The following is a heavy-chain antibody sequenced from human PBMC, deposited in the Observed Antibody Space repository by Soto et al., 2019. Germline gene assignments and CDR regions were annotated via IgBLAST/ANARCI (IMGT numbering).Heavy chain of an antibody. Sequence: EVQLLESGGGLVQPGGSLRLSCAASGFTFSSYDMSWVRQAPGKGLEWVSAISGSGGCTYYADSVKGRFTISRDNSKNTLYLQMNSLRAEDTAVYYCAKSFGSSSHYRVMDVWGQGTTVTVSS. D-gene: IGHD6-6*01. J-gene: IGHJ6*02. CDR2: ISGSGGCT. CDR1: GFTFSSYD. V-gene: IGHV3-23*01. CDR3: AKSFGSSSHYRVMDV.